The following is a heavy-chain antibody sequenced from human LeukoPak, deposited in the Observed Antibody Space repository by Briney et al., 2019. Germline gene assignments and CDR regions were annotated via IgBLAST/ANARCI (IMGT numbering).Heavy chain of an antibody. D-gene: IGHD5/OR15-5a*01. J-gene: IGHJ6*03. V-gene: IGHV4-39*01. CDR3: ARLAHEVSRIYYYYYMDV. Sequence: PSETLSLTCTVSGGSISSTIYYWGWIRQPPGKGLEWIGSIYYSGSTYYNPSLKSRVTISVDTSKNQFSLKLSSVTAADTAVYYCARLAHEVSRIYYYYYMDVWGKGTTVTISS. CDR2: IYYSGST. CDR1: GGSISSTIYY.